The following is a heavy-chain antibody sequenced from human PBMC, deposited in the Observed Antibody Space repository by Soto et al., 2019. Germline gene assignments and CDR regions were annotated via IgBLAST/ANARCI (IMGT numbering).Heavy chain of an antibody. CDR3: AKTITTFGGSSTGRGALLDY. D-gene: IGHD3-3*01. CDR1: GFTFSAFG. V-gene: IGHV3-30*18. J-gene: IGHJ4*02. Sequence: QVQLVESGGGVVQPGRSLRLSCAASGFTFSAFGMHWVRQAPGKGLEWVAVISNVGNHEYYADSVKGRFSISRDNSKNTFYLQMNSLSSEDTAVYFCAKTITTFGGSSTGRGALLDYWGQGILVTVSS. CDR2: ISNVGNHE.